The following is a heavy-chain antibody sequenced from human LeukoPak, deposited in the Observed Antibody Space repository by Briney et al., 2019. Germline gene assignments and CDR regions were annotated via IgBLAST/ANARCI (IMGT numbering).Heavy chain of an antibody. CDR2: ISGSGYYS. J-gene: IGHJ4*02. CDR3: AKVSGDYYDSRGYFDY. V-gene: IGHV3-23*01. CDR1: EFTFDNYA. Sequence: GGSLRLSCAASEFTFDNYAMSWVRQAPGKGLEWVSVISGSGYYSYYADSVKGRFTVSRDNSKNTLYLQMNSLRAEDTAVYYCAKVSGDYYDSRGYFDYWGQGTLVTVSS. D-gene: IGHD3-22*01.